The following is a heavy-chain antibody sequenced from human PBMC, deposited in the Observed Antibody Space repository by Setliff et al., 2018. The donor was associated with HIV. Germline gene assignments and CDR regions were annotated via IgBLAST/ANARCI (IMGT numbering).Heavy chain of an antibody. CDR1: GYIFSAYY. V-gene: IGHV1-2*02. CDR3: ALANIVSTARWNH. Sequence: ASVKVSCKTSGYIFSAYYVHWLRRAPGQGLEWMGWINYNNGDTKYAERFQGRVTMTRDTSISTVYMDLNRLTSDNTAVYYCALANIVSTARWNHWGRGTLVTVSS. CDR2: INYNNGDT. D-gene: IGHD1-1*01. J-gene: IGHJ4*02.